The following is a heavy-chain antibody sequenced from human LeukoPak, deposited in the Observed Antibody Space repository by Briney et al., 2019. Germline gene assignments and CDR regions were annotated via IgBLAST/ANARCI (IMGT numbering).Heavy chain of an antibody. V-gene: IGHV3-74*01. CDR1: GITFSSYW. CDR3: GRIIAAAGTPD. D-gene: IGHD6-13*01. Sequence: GGSLRLSCAASGITFSSYWMHWVRQAPGKGLVWVSRINSDGSSTSYADSVKGRFTISRDNARNTLYLQMNSLRAEDTAVYYCGRIIAAAGTPDWGQGTLVTVSS. J-gene: IGHJ4*02. CDR2: INSDGSST.